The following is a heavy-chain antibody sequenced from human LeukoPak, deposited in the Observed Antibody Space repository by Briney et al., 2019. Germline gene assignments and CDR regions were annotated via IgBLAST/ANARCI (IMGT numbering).Heavy chain of an antibody. CDR3: ARDPRIAAALNWFDP. V-gene: IGHV3-21*01. D-gene: IGHD6-13*01. CDR1: GFTFSSYS. J-gene: IGHJ5*02. CDR2: ISSSSSYI. Sequence: GGSLRLPCAASGFTFSSYSMNWVRQAPGKGLEWVSSISSSSSYIYYADSVKGRFTISRDNAKNSLYLQMNSLRAEDTAVYYCARDPRIAAALNWFDPWGQGTLVTVSS.